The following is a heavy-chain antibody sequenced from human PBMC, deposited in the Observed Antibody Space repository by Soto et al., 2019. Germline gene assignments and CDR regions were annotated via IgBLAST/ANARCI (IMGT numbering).Heavy chain of an antibody. V-gene: IGHV3-33*01. CDR1: GFTFSSYG. CDR2: IWYDGSNK. CDR3: ARDENYYDSSGDAFDI. J-gene: IGHJ3*02. Sequence: GGSLRLSCAASGFTFSSYGMHWVRQAPGKGLEWVAVIWYDGSNKYYADSVKGRFTISRDNSKSTLYLQMNSLRAEDTAVYYCARDENYYDSSGDAFDIWGQGTMVTVSS. D-gene: IGHD3-22*01.